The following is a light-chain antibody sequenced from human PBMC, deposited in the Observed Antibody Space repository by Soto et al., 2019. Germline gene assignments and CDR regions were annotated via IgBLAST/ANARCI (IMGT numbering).Light chain of an antibody. CDR2: EVS. Sequence: QSVLTQPASVSESPGQSITISCAGTSSDIGGYKYVSWYQQHPDKAPKLMIYEVSNRPSGVSNRFSGSKSGNTASLTISGLQAEDEADYYCASHEDNSAYVFGTGTKVTVL. CDR3: ASHEDNSAYV. J-gene: IGLJ1*01. V-gene: IGLV2-14*01. CDR1: SSDIGGYKY.